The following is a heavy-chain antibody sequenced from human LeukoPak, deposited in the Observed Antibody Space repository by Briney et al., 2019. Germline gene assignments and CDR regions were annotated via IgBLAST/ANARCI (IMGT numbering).Heavy chain of an antibody. CDR3: AKGPQLGVRFADY. V-gene: IGHV3-23*01. CDR2: ISDSGAST. J-gene: IGHJ4*02. CDR1: GFTFSSYA. Sequence: PGGSLRLSCAASGFTFSSYAMNWVRETPGKGVKGVSFISDSGASTYYADSVKGRFTISRDNSKNTLYLQMNSLRVEDTAVYYCAKGPQLGVRFADYWGQGTLVTVSS. D-gene: IGHD3-3*01.